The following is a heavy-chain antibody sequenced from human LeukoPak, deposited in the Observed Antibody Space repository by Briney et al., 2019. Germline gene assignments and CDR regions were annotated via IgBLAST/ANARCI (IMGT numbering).Heavy chain of an antibody. CDR3: ATEKQQRGFDY. V-gene: IGHV3-74*01. CDR1: GFTFSSYR. CDR2: INSDGNIT. Sequence: GGSLRLSCAASGFTFSSYRMHWVRQAPGKGLVWVSRINSDGNITNYADSVKGRFTISRDNAENTLYLQMNTLRADDTAVYYCATEKQQRGFDYWGQGTLVTVSS. D-gene: IGHD6-13*01. J-gene: IGHJ4*02.